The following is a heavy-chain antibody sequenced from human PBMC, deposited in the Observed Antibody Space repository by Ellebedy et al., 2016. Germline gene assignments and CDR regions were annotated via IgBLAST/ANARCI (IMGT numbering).Heavy chain of an antibody. V-gene: IGHV3-23*01. J-gene: IGHJ4*02. CDR1: GLTFSSYA. CDR3: ARDMYSGVYYN. Sequence: GGSLRLSXAASGLTFSSYAMSWVRQAPGGGLEWVSFISGDGYSTYYADSVKGRFTISRDNSKNTLYLQMNSLRAEDTAVHYCARDMYSGVYYNWGQGTLVTVSS. CDR2: ISGDGYST. D-gene: IGHD1-26*01.